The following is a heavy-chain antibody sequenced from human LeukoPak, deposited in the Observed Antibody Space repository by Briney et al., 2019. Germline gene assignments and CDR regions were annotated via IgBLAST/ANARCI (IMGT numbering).Heavy chain of an antibody. V-gene: IGHV4-4*07. Sequence: SETLSLTCTVSGGSISSYYWSWIRQPAGKGLEWIGRIYPSGSGITNYNPSLKSRVTMSVDTSKNQFSLKLSSVTAADTAVYYCARRVSSGYHDYWGQGILVTVSP. CDR2: IYPSGSGIT. J-gene: IGHJ4*02. D-gene: IGHD3-3*01. CDR1: GGSISSYY. CDR3: ARRVSSGYHDY.